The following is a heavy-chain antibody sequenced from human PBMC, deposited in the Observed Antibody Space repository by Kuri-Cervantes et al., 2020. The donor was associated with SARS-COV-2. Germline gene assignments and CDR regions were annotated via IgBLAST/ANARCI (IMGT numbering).Heavy chain of an antibody. D-gene: IGHD4-11*01. V-gene: IGHV4-61*02. CDR2: VYVSGTT. Sequence: SCTVSGGSISSASYHWNWIRQPAGKRLEWIGRVYVSGTTSYNPSLKSRLTISTDTSRNQFSLRLNSVTAADTAVYYCARDRKTVGWYFDLWGRGTLVTDSS. J-gene: IGHJ2*01. CDR3: ARDRKTVGWYFDL. CDR1: GGSISSASYH.